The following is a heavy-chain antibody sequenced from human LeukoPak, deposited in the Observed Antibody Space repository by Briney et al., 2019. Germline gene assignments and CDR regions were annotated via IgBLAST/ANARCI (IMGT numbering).Heavy chain of an antibody. CDR3: ARIYYYGSGSYYDY. J-gene: IGHJ4*02. Sequence: GGSLRLSCAASGFTFSSYSMNWVRQAPGKGLEWVSYISSSSSTIYYADSVKGRFTISRDNAKNSLYLQMNSLRAEDTAVYYCARIYYYGSGSYYDYWGQGTLVTVSS. CDR1: GFTFSSYS. CDR2: ISSSSSTI. D-gene: IGHD3-10*01. V-gene: IGHV3-48*01.